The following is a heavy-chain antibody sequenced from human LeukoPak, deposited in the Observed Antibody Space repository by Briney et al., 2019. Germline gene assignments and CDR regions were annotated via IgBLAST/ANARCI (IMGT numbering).Heavy chain of an antibody. CDR3: ARDSGDSGYDTFDY. V-gene: IGHV1-2*02. J-gene: IGHJ4*02. Sequence: ASVKVSCKASGYTFTGYYMHWVRQAPGQGLEWMGWINPNSGGTNYAQKFQGRVTMTRDTSISTAYMELSRLRSDDTAVYYSARDSGDSGYDTFDYWGQGTLVTVSS. CDR1: GYTFTGYY. D-gene: IGHD5-12*01. CDR2: INPNSGGT.